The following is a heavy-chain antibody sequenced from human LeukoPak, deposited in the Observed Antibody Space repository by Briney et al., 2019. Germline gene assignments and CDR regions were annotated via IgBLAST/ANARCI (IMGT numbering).Heavy chain of an antibody. CDR2: ISYDGSNK. J-gene: IGHJ5*02. CDR3: AKEGYYVWGSYRYRWFDP. CDR1: GFTFSSYG. V-gene: IGHV3-30*18. D-gene: IGHD3-16*02. Sequence: PGGSLRLSCAASGFTFSSYGIHWVRQAPGKRLEWVAVISYDGSNKYYADSVKGRFTISRDNSKNTLYLQMNSLRAEDTAVYYCAKEGYYVWGSYRYRWFDPWGQGTLVTVSS.